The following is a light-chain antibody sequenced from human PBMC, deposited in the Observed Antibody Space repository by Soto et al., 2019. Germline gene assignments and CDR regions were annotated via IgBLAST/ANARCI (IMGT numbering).Light chain of an antibody. Sequence: YELTQPPSVSVAPGKTARITCGGNNIGSKSVHWYQQKPGQAPVLVIYYDSDRPSGIPERFSGSNSGNTATLTISRVEAGDEADYYCQVWDSSSDHWVFGGGTKRTVL. CDR3: QVWDSSSDHWV. CDR2: YDS. J-gene: IGLJ3*02. CDR1: NIGSKS. V-gene: IGLV3-21*04.